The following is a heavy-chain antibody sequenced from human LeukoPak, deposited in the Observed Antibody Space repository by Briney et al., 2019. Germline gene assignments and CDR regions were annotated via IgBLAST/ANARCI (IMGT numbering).Heavy chain of an antibody. CDR2: ISTRGSYI. CDR3: ARAEVLLWFGESPGAEHLQH. CDR1: GFTFSSYN. D-gene: IGHD3-10*01. V-gene: IGHV3-21*01. Sequence: GGSLRLSCAASGFTFSSYNMNWVRQVPGKGLEWVSSISTRGSYIYYADSVKGRFTISRDNAKNSLYLQMNSLRADDTAVYYCARAEVLLWFGESPGAEHLQHWGQGTLVTVSS. J-gene: IGHJ1*01.